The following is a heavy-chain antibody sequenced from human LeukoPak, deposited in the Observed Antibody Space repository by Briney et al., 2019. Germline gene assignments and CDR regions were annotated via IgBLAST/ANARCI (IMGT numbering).Heavy chain of an antibody. D-gene: IGHD2-15*01. Sequence: SETLSLTCTVSGGSISSGSYYWSWIRQPAGKGLEWIGRIYTSGSTNYNPSLKSRVTMSVDTSKNQFSLKLSSVTAADTAVYYCARGGYCSGGSCYSDAFDIWGQGTMVTVSS. CDR1: GGSISSGSYY. CDR3: ARGGYCSGGSCYSDAFDI. V-gene: IGHV4-61*02. CDR2: IYTSGST. J-gene: IGHJ3*02.